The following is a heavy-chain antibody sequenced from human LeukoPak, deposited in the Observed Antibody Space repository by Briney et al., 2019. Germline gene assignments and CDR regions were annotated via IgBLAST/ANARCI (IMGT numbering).Heavy chain of an antibody. CDR3: AREADYGGNSYWFDP. J-gene: IGHJ5*02. Sequence: ASVKVSCKASGYTFTGYYMHWVRQAPGQGLEWMGWINPNSGGTNYAQKFQGRVTMTRDTSISTAYMELSSLRSEDTAVYYCAREADYGGNSYWFDPWGQGTLVTVSS. D-gene: IGHD4-23*01. CDR2: INPNSGGT. CDR1: GYTFTGYY. V-gene: IGHV1-2*02.